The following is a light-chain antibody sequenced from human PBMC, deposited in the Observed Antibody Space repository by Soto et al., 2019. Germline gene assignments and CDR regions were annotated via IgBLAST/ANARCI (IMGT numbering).Light chain of an antibody. Sequence: QSVLTKPPSASGSPGQSVTISCTGASSDVGGYNYVSWYQQHPGKAPKLVIYEVTKRPSGVPDRFSGSKSGNTASLTVSGLQAEDEADYYFCSFTGASTIFGP. CDR2: EVT. J-gene: IGLJ1*01. CDR1: SSDVGGYNY. CDR3: CSFTGASTI. V-gene: IGLV2-8*01.